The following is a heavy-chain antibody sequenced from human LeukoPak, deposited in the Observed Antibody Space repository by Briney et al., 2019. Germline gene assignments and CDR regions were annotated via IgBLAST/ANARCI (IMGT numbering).Heavy chain of an antibody. CDR2: ISGDGGST. J-gene: IGHJ4*02. V-gene: IGHV3-43*02. CDR1: GFTFDDYA. CDR3: AKDMYYYDSSAFDY. Sequence: GGSLRLSCAASGFTFDDYAMHWVRQAPGKCLEWVSLISGDGGSTYYADSVKGRFTISRDNSKNSLYLQMNSLRTEDTALYYCAKDMYYYDSSAFDYWGEGTLITVSS. D-gene: IGHD3-22*01.